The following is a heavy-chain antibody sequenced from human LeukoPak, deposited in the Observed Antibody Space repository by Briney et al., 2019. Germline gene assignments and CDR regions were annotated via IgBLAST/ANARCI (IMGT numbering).Heavy chain of an antibody. CDR2: IYYNGST. Sequence: SETLSLTCTVSGGSISRYYWTWIRQPPGKGLEWIGYIYYNGSTNYNPSLKSRVTISVDTSKNQFSLKLTSVTAADTAVYYCARAPDYYDSIGYYGAFDYWGQGTLVTVSS. D-gene: IGHD3-22*01. J-gene: IGHJ4*02. CDR3: ARAPDYYDSIGYYGAFDY. V-gene: IGHV4-59*01. CDR1: GGSISRYY.